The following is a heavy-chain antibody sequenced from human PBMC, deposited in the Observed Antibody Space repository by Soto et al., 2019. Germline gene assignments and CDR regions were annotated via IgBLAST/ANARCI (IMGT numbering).Heavy chain of an antibody. Sequence: QVQLQESGPGLVKPSQTLSLTCTVSGGSISSGGYYWSWIRQHPGKGLEWIGYIYYSGSTYYNPSLQSRVTISVDTSKNQFSLKLSSVTAADTAVYYCATLGYCSGGSCLNFDYWGQGTLVTVSS. CDR2: IYYSGST. CDR1: GGSISSGGYY. V-gene: IGHV4-31*03. D-gene: IGHD2-15*01. CDR3: ATLGYCSGGSCLNFDY. J-gene: IGHJ4*02.